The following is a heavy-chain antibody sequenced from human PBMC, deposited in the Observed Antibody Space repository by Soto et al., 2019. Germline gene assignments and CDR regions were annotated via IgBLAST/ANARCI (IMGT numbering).Heavy chain of an antibody. Sequence: SETLSLTCTASGGSISSYYWSWIRQPPGKGLEWIGYIYYSGSTNYNPSLKSRVTISVDTPKNQLSLKLSSVTAADTAVYYCARLKYSSGWNWFDPWGQGTLVTVSS. CDR1: GGSISSYY. CDR2: IYYSGST. V-gene: IGHV4-59*01. CDR3: ARLKYSSGWNWFDP. J-gene: IGHJ5*02. D-gene: IGHD6-19*01.